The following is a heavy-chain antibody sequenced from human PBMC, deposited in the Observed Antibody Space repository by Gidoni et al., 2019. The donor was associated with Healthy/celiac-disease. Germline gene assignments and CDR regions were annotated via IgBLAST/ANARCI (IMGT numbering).Heavy chain of an antibody. D-gene: IGHD3-10*01. CDR3: ARQQGSGSFPY. Sequence: QVQVVQSGAEEKKPGASVKVSCKASGYTFTNYPMHWVRQAPGQRLEWMGWINAGSGNTKYSQKFQGRVTITRDTSASTAYMELSNLRSEDTAVYYCARQQGSGSFPYWGQGTLVTVSS. J-gene: IGHJ4*02. V-gene: IGHV1-3*05. CDR2: INAGSGNT. CDR1: GYTFTNYP.